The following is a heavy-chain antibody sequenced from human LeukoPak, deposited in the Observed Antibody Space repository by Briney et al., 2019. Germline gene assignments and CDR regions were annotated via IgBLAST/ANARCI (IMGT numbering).Heavy chain of an antibody. J-gene: IGHJ4*02. CDR1: GGTFSSDA. Sequence: SVKVSCKASGGTFSSDAISWVRQAPGQGLEWMGRIIPILGIANYAQKFQGRVTITADKSTSTAYMELSSLRSEDTAVYYCARRGSRALDYGDYQFDYWGQGTLVTVSS. D-gene: IGHD4-17*01. CDR3: ARRGSRALDYGDYQFDY. V-gene: IGHV1-69*04. CDR2: IIPILGIA.